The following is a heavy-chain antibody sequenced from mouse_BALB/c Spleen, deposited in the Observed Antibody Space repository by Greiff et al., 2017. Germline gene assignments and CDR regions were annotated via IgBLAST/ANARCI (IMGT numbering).Heavy chain of an antibody. CDR2: ISDGGSYT. CDR1: GFTFSDYY. Sequence: EVQLVESGGGLVKPGGSLKLSCAASGFTFSDYYMYWVRQTPEKRLEWVATISDGGSYTYYPDSVKGRFTISRDNAKNNLYLQMSSLKSEDTAMYYCAREGYEGDYAMDYWGQGTSVTVSS. J-gene: IGHJ4*01. V-gene: IGHV5-4*02. CDR3: AREGYEGDYAMDY. D-gene: IGHD2-2*01.